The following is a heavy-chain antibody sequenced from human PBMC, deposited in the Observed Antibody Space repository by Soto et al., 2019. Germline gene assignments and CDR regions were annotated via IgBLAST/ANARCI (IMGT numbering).Heavy chain of an antibody. D-gene: IGHD1-26*01. CDR2: ISAYNGNT. V-gene: IGHV1-18*04. CDR3: ARAKLYSGSYYFDY. J-gene: IGHJ4*02. Sequence: ASVKVSCKASGYTFTSYGISWVRQAPGQGLEWMGWISAYNGNTNYAQKLQGRVTMTTDTSTSTAYMELRSLGSDDTAVYYCARAKLYSGSYYFDYWGQGTLVTVSS. CDR1: GYTFTSYG.